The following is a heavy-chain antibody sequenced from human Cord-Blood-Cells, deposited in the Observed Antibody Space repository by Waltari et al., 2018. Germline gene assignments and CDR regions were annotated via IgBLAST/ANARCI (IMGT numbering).Heavy chain of an antibody. CDR1: GGTFSSYA. CDR3: ASSNYYGSGSYYNLFDY. CDR2: SILIFGTA. V-gene: IGHV1-69*06. D-gene: IGHD3-10*01. J-gene: IGHJ4*02. Sequence: QVQLVQSGAEVKKPGSSVKVSCKASGGTFSSYAISWVRQAPGQGREWMGGSILIFGTANYAQKVQGRVTITADKATSTAYMELSSLRSEDTAVYYCASSNYYGSGSYYNLFDYWGQGTLVTVSS.